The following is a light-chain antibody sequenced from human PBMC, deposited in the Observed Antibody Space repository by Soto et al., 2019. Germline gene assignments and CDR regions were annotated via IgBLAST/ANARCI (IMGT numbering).Light chain of an antibody. J-gene: IGKJ1*01. Sequence: DIQMTQSPSTLSASVGDRVTITCRASQSISSWLAWYQQKPGKAPKLLIYKASSLESGVPSRFSGSGSGTEFTLTISSLQPDEFATYYCQQYNSYSWTFGQGTKVKIK. CDR2: KAS. CDR1: QSISSW. V-gene: IGKV1-5*03. CDR3: QQYNSYSWT.